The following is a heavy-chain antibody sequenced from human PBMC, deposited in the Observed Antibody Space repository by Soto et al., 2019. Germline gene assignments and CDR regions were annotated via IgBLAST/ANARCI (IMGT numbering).Heavy chain of an antibody. V-gene: IGHV4-59*01. CDR1: GGSISSYY. CDR2: IYYSGST. Sequence: PSETLSLTCTVSGGSISSYYCSWIRQPPGKGLEWIGYIYYSGSTNYNPSLKSRVTISVDTSKNQFSLKLSSVSAADTAVYYCARTYTGSRHLDVFDLWGQGTVVTVSS. CDR3: ARTYTGSRHLDVFDL. J-gene: IGHJ3*01. D-gene: IGHD1-26*01.